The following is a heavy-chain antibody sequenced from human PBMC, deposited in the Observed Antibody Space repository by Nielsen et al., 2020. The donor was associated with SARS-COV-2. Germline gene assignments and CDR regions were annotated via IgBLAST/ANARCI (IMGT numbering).Heavy chain of an antibody. CDR1: GGSFSGYY. V-gene: IGHV4-34*01. D-gene: IGHD6-13*01. CDR2: INHSGST. J-gene: IGHJ1*01. CDR3: ARGRVLGAAAVSFFQH. Sequence: SETLSLTCAVYGGSFSGYYWSWIRRPPGKGLEWIGEINHSGSTNYNPSLKSRVTISVDTSKNQFSLKLSSVTAADTAVYYCARGRVLGAAAVSFFQHWGQGTLVTVSS.